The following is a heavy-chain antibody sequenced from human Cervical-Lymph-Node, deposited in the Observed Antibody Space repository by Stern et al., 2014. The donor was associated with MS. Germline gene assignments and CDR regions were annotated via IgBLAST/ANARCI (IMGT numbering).Heavy chain of an antibody. J-gene: IGHJ6*02. Sequence: VQLVESGGGVVQPGRSLRLSCAASGFTFSSYGMHWVRQAPGKGLEWVAVISSDGSNKYYADSVKGRFTISRDNSTNTPYMQLISLRAEDTDVYYCAKDYEYSYGCYYGMDVWGQGTTVTVSS. V-gene: IGHV3-30*18. D-gene: IGHD5-18*01. CDR3: AKDYEYSYGCYYGMDV. CDR2: ISSDGSNK. CDR1: GFTFSSYG.